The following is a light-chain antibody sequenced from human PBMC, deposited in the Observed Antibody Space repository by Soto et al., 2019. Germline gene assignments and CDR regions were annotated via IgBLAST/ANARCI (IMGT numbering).Light chain of an antibody. CDR3: AAWDDSLTVVV. V-gene: IGLV1-44*01. J-gene: IGLJ2*01. CDR2: SNN. CDR1: SSNIGSNT. Sequence: QSALPQPPSASGTPGQRVTISCSGSSSNIGSNTVNWYQQLPGTAPKLLIYSNNQRPSGVPDRFSGSKSGTSASLAISGLQSEDEADYYCAAWDDSLTVVVFGGGTQLTVL.